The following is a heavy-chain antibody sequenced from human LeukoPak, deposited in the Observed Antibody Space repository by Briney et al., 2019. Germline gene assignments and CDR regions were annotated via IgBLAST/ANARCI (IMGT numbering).Heavy chain of an antibody. CDR2: ISYDGSNK. CDR1: GSTFSSYA. D-gene: IGHD6-6*01. Sequence: GRSLRLSCAASGSTFSSYAMHWVRQAPGKGLEWVAVISYDGSNKYYADSVKGRFTISRDNSKNTLYLQMNSLRAEDTAVYYCARDLLSAARLRNAFDIWGQGTMVTVSS. V-gene: IGHV3-30*04. CDR3: ARDLLSAARLRNAFDI. J-gene: IGHJ3*02.